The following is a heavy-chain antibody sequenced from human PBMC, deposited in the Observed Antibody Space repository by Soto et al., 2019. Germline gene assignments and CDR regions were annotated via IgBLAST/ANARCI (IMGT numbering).Heavy chain of an antibody. CDR3: ARDLYGSGMDY. V-gene: IGHV4-31*03. CDR2: INYSGAT. J-gene: IGHJ4*02. Sequence: QVQLQESCPGLVKPSQTLSLTCIISGYSINNGGFYWSWVSQHPGIGLEWIGFINYSGATFYNPSLKCRVSISLHTSRAQFSQKLNSVTAADTAVYYCARDLYGSGMDYWGQGILVTV. D-gene: IGHD3-10*01. CDR1: GYSINNGGFY.